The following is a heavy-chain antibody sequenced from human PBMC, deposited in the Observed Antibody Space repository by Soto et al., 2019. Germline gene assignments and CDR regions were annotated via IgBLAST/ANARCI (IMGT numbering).Heavy chain of an antibody. Sequence: QVQLVQSGAEVKKPGASVKVSCKASGYTFTSYGISWVRQAPGQGLEWMGWISAYNGNTNYAQKLQGRVTMTTDTSTSTAYMELRSLRSDDTAVYYCARVDIVVVPAAIPFYYYYGMDVWGQGTTVTVSS. CDR3: ARVDIVVVPAAIPFYYYYGMDV. J-gene: IGHJ6*02. V-gene: IGHV1-18*01. CDR2: ISAYNGNT. D-gene: IGHD2-2*02. CDR1: GYTFTSYG.